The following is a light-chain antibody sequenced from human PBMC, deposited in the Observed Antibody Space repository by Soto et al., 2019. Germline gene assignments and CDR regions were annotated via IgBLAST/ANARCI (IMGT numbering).Light chain of an antibody. CDR2: EVS. J-gene: IGLJ1*01. Sequence: QSVLTQPASVSGSPGQSITISCTGTSSDVGGYNYVSWYQQHPVKAPKLMIYEVSNRPSGVSNRFSGSKSGNTASLTISGLQAEDAADYYCSSYTSSSTLEVFGTGTKLTVL. CDR1: SSDVGGYNY. V-gene: IGLV2-14*01. CDR3: SSYTSSSTLEV.